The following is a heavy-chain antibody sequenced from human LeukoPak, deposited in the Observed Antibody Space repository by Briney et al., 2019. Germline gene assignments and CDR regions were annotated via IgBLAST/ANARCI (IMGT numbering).Heavy chain of an antibody. CDR3: ARGRRITMVRGVIIPYYYYYMDV. V-gene: IGHV4-34*01. Sequence: SETLSLTCAVYGGSFSGYYWSWTRQPPGKGLEWIGEINHSGSTNYNPSLKSRVTISVDTSKNQFSLKLSSVTAADTAVYYCARGRRITMVRGVIIPYYYYYMDVWGKGTTVTVSS. D-gene: IGHD3-10*01. CDR1: GGSFSGYY. J-gene: IGHJ6*03. CDR2: INHSGST.